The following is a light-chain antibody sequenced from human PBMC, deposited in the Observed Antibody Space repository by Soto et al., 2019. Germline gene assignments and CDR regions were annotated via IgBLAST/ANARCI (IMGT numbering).Light chain of an antibody. J-gene: IGKJ1*01. Sequence: EIVMTQSPSTLSVSPGERATLSCRVSQSVSSKLAWYQQKPGQAPRLLIYDASNRATGVPARFSGSRSGTDFTLTISDLEPADFGLYYCQQRLNWPPGFGQGTKVDIK. CDR1: QSVSSK. CDR2: DAS. V-gene: IGKV3-11*01. CDR3: QQRLNWPPG.